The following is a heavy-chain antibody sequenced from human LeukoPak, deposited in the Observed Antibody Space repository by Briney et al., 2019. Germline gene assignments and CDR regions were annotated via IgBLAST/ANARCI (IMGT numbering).Heavy chain of an antibody. CDR1: GFTFSSYS. Sequence: GGSLTLSCAASGFTFSSYSMNWVRQAPGKGLEWVSSISSSSSYIYYADSVKGRFTISRDNVKKSLYLQMDSLRAEDTAVYFCARNLAYNAFDIWGQGTMVTVSS. D-gene: IGHD1-1*01. V-gene: IGHV3-21*01. CDR3: ARNLAYNAFDI. CDR2: ISSSSSYI. J-gene: IGHJ3*02.